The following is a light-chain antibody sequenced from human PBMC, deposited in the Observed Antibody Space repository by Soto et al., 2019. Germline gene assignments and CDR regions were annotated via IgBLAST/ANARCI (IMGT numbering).Light chain of an antibody. CDR3: QQWGT. V-gene: IGKV1-5*01. Sequence: DIQITQCPSTLSASVGDRVTITCRASQSISSWLAWYQQKPGKAPKLLIYHASTLESGVPSRFSGSGSGTEFTLTISSLQPDDFATYYCQQWGTFGQGTKVDIK. CDR1: QSISSW. J-gene: IGKJ1*01. CDR2: HAS.